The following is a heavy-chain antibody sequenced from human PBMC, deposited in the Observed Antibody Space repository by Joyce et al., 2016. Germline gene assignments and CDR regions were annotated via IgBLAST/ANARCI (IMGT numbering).Heavy chain of an antibody. V-gene: IGHV5-51*01. D-gene: IGHD2-2*01. CDR1: GYSFTRYW. Sequence: EVQLVQSGAEVKKPGESLKISCKGSGYSFTRYWIGWVRRMSGKGLEWVGSISPGDSDIRYGPSFQGQVTISADKSINTAFLQWSSLKASDTAMYYCARLPRYCSSANCMGRGFDPWGQGTLVTVSS. CDR3: ARLPRYCSSANCMGRGFDP. CDR2: ISPGDSDI. J-gene: IGHJ5*02.